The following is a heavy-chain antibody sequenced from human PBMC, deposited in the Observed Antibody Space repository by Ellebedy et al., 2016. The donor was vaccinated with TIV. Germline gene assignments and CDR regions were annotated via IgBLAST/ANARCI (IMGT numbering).Heavy chain of an antibody. J-gene: IGHJ4*02. V-gene: IGHV4-34*01. CDR1: GGSFSNYL. CDR2: VTHTGGT. Sequence: SETLSLXXTIYGGSFSNYLWSWIRQPPGKGLEWIGEVTHTGGTNYNPSLESRVTMSLDTSENQFSLKLNSVNVADTAVYYCARGFPAAWELAGAWGQGTLVTVSA. CDR3: ARGFPAAWELAGA. D-gene: IGHD6-19*01.